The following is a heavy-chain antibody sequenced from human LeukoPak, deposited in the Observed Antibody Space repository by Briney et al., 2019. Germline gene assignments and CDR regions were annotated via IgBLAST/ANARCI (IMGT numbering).Heavy chain of an antibody. J-gene: IGHJ4*02. CDR2: IRSDGIAT. V-gene: IGHV3-74*01. CDR3: ARPKDSGDSVVAFDS. D-gene: IGHD4-17*01. Sequence: GGSLRLSCAASGFTFSTYWMHWVRQAPGKGLVWVSRIRSDGIATTYADSVKGRFTISRDNAENTLYLQLSSLRGEDTAVYYCARPKDSGDSVVAFDSWGQGTLVTVSS. CDR1: GFTFSTYW.